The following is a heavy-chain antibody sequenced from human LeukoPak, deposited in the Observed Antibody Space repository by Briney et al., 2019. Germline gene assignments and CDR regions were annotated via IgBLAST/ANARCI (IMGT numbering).Heavy chain of an antibody. CDR3: ARGYAEQVWFDY. D-gene: IGHD4-17*01. Sequence: GGSLRLSCAASGLTVSSNYMSWVRQTPGKGLEWVSVIYSGGSTYYADSVKGRFTISRDNSKNTLYLQTNSLRAEDTAVYYCARGYAEQVWFDYWGQGTLVTVSS. CDR2: IYSGGST. V-gene: IGHV3-53*01. J-gene: IGHJ4*02. CDR1: GLTVSSNY.